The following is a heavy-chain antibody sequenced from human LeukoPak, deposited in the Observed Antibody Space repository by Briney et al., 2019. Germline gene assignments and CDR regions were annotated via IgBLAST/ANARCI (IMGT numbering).Heavy chain of an antibody. V-gene: IGHV4-39*01. D-gene: IGHD3-22*01. Sequence: SETLSLTCTVSGGSINTYYWSWIRQPPGKGLEWIGTIYHSGGTFYNPSLKSRVTISVDTSKNQFSLKLSSVTAADTAIYYCARIPYDSSGFGILDYWGQGTLVTVSS. CDR2: IYHSGGT. J-gene: IGHJ4*02. CDR3: ARIPYDSSGFGILDY. CDR1: GGSINTYY.